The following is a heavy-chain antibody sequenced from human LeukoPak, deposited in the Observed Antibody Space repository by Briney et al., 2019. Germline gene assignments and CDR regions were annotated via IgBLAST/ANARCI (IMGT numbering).Heavy chain of an antibody. J-gene: IGHJ6*03. Sequence: ASVKVSCKASGYTFTGYYIHWVRQAPGQGLEWMGWINPNSGGTNYAQKFQGRVTMTRDTSISTAYMELSRLRSDDTDVYYCARSGPIAADYYYYMDVWGKGTTVTISS. CDR3: ARSGPIAADYYYYMDV. D-gene: IGHD6-13*01. CDR1: GYTFTGYY. V-gene: IGHV1-2*02. CDR2: INPNSGGT.